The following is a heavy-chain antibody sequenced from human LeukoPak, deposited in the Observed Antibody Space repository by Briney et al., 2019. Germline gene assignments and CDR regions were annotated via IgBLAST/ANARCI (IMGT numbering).Heavy chain of an antibody. Sequence: GGSLRLSCEVSGFPFTLYNMNWVRQAPGKGLEWLSYISSSTNTIYYADSVKGRFTISRDNAKNSLYLQMNGLGAEDTAVYYCARGSGVFDAFDIWGQGTMVTVSS. D-gene: IGHD1-14*01. CDR1: GFPFTLYN. CDR3: ARGSGVFDAFDI. V-gene: IGHV3-48*04. J-gene: IGHJ3*02. CDR2: ISSSTNTI.